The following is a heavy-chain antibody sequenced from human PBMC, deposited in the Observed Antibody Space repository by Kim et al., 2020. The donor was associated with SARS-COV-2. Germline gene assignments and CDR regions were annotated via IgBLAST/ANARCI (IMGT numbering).Heavy chain of an antibody. Sequence: GGSLRLSCAASGFTFSSHAMSWVRQAPGKGLEWVSGISGSGGSTYYADSVKGRFTISRDNSKNTLYLQLNSLRAEDTAVYFCAKDPRDYNYGLVGFFFDHWGQGTLVSVSS. CDR2: ISGSGGST. CDR1: GFTFSSHA. D-gene: IGHD3-10*01. J-gene: IGHJ4*02. V-gene: IGHV3-23*01. CDR3: AKDPRDYNYGLVGFFFDH.